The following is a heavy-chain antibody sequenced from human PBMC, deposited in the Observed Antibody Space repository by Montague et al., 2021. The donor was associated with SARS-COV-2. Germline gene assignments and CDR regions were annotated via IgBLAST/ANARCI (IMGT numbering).Heavy chain of an antibody. CDR1: GGSISSSSYY. J-gene: IGHJ6*02. CDR3: ARDLAGYYGSGSYGGMAV. D-gene: IGHD3-10*01. CDR2: IYYSGST. V-gene: IGHV4-39*07. Sequence: SETLSLTCTVSGGSISSSSYYWGWIRQPPGKGLEWIGSIYYSGSTYYNPSLKSRVTISVDTSKNQFSLKLSSVTAADTAVYYCARDLAGYYGSGSYGGMAVWGQGTRVTVSS.